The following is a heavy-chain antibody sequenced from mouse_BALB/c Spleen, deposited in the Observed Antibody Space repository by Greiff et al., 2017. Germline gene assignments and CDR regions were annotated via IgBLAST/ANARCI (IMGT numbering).Heavy chain of an antibody. CDR1: GYTFTSYW. D-gene: IGHD1-2*01. CDR2: IDPSDSYT. CDR3: ARWPATATNSSLFDY. J-gene: IGHJ2*01. V-gene: IGHV1-69*02. Sequence: QVQLQQPGAELVKPGASVKLSCKASGYTFTSYWMHWVKQRPGQGLEWIGEIDPSDSYTNYNQKFKGKATLTVDKSSSTAYMQLSSLTSEDSAVYYCARWPATATNSSLFDYWGQGTTLTVSS.